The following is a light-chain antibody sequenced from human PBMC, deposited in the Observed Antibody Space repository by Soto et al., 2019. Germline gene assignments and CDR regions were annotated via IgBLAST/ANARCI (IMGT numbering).Light chain of an antibody. CDR2: GAS. CDR1: QSIRSY. J-gene: IGKJ1*01. V-gene: IGKV1-39*01. Sequence: DIQMTQSPSSLSASVGDRVTITCRSSQSIRSYLNWYQQKAGKAPKVVIYGASTLQGGVPSRFSGSGFGTDFTLTISSLQPEDSATYYCQQTYSPTWTFGQRTKVEIK. CDR3: QQTYSPTWT.